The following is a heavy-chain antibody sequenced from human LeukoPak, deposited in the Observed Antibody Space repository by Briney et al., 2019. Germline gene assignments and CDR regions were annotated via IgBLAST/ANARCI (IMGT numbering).Heavy chain of an antibody. Sequence: GGSLRLSCVASGFTFGKYWMSWVRQAPGKGLEWVANTKLDGSEKNYVDSVKGRFTISRDNTKNSLYLQMNSLRAEDTAVFYCARDQYDTWSRRGNFDSWGQGTLVTVSS. J-gene: IGHJ4*02. V-gene: IGHV3-7*03. CDR2: TKLDGSEK. CDR1: GFTFGKYW. CDR3: ARDQYDTWSRRGNFDS. D-gene: IGHD3-3*01.